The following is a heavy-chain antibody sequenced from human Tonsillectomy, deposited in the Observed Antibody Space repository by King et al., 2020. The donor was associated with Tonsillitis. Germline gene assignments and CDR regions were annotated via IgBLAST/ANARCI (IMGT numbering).Heavy chain of an antibody. V-gene: IGHV3-9*01. CDR1: GFTFDDYA. CDR3: AKDKGGDTAMLCDY. J-gene: IGHJ4*02. Sequence: VQLVESGGGLVQPGRSLRLSCAASGFTFDDYAMHWVRQAPGKGLEWVSGISWNSGSIGYADSVKGRFTISRDNAKNSLYLQMNSLRAEDTALYYCAKDKGGDTAMLCDYWGQGTLVTVSS. D-gene: IGHD5-18*01. CDR2: ISWNSGSI.